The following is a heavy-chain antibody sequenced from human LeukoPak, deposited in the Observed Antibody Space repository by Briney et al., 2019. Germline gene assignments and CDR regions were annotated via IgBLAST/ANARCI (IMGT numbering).Heavy chain of an antibody. D-gene: IGHD5-18*01. Sequence: ASVNVSCKASGGAFSKTAINWVRQAPGQGLEWMGGFIPFYDATNYAQRFQGRLTITVDGSASTAYMELTSLTSEDTAIYYCATMQGYSYSVSWGQGTLITVSS. CDR1: GGAFSKTA. CDR2: FIPFYDAT. CDR3: ATMQGYSYSVS. J-gene: IGHJ4*02. V-gene: IGHV1-69*01.